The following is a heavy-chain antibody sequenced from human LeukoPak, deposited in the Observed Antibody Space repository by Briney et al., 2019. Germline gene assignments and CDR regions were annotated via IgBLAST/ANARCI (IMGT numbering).Heavy chain of an antibody. V-gene: IGHV3-74*01. CDR3: ARESGSSSWCEAFDI. D-gene: IGHD6-13*01. CDR2: INSDGSST. CDR1: GFTFSSYW. Sequence: TGGSLRLSCAASGFTFSSYWMHWVRQAPGKGLVWVSRINSDGSSTSYADSVKGRFTISRDNAKHTLYLQMNSLRAEDTAVYYCARESGSSSWCEAFDIWGQGTMVTVSS. J-gene: IGHJ3*02.